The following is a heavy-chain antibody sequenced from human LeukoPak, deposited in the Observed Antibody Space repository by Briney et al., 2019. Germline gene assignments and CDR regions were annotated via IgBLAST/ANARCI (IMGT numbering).Heavy chain of an antibody. CDR3: ARFGTYCGGDCPYYYMDV. D-gene: IGHD2-21*02. V-gene: IGHV3-11*01. CDR2: ISSSGSTI. J-gene: IGHJ6*03. Sequence: GGSLRLSCAASGFTFSVYYMSWIRQAPGKGLEWVSYISSSGSTIYYADSVKGRFTISRDNAKNSLYLQMNSLRAEDTAVYYCARFGTYCGGDCPYYYMDVWGKGTTVTVSS. CDR1: GFTFSVYY.